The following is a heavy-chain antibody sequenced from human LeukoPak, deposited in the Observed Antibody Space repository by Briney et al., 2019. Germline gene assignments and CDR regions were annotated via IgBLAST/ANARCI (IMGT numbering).Heavy chain of an antibody. CDR1: GSSRAHY. D-gene: IGHD4-17*01. CDR2: ISRGGST. CDR3: ARGKTLDYGDPPPLGY. J-gene: IGHJ4*02. V-gene: IGHV4-34*01. Sequence: SETLSLTCAVHGSSRAHYWSWIRQPPGKGLEWIGEISRGGSTNYNPSLKSRASVSVDTSKNQFSLKLSSVTAADTAVYYCARGKTLDYGDPPPLGYWGQGTLVTVSS.